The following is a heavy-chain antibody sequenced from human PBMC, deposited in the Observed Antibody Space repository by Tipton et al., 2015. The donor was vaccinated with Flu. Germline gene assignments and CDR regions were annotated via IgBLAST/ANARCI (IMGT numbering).Heavy chain of an antibody. J-gene: IGHJ5*02. CDR1: GGSVTSGSYY. CDR3: ARGSSSWYRARNWLDP. D-gene: IGHD6-13*01. CDR2: GSTSGTT. V-gene: IGHV4-61*02. Sequence: LRLSCTVSGGSVTSGSYYWNWIRQPAGKGLEWIGRGSTSGTTNYNPSLQSRVTMSVDTSKNQFSLRLISVTAADTAVYYCARGSSSWYRARNWLDPWGQGARVTVSS.